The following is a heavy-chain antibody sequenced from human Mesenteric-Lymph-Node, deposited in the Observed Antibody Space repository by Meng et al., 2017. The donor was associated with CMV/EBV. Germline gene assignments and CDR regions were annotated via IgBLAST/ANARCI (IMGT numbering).Heavy chain of an antibody. Sequence: SGFTFIDSYMSWIGQAPGKGLEWVSYISSSGSTIYYADSVKGRFTISRDNARNSLYLQMNSLRAEDTAVYYCARDVGSRVRGVIDYWGQGTLVTVSS. J-gene: IGHJ4*02. CDR3: ARDVGSRVRGVIDY. CDR2: ISSSGSTI. D-gene: IGHD3-10*01. V-gene: IGHV3-11*01. CDR1: GFTFIDSY.